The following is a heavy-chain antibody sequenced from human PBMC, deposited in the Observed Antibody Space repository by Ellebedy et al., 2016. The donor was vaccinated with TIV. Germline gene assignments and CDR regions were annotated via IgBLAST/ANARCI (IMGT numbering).Heavy chain of an antibody. CDR1: GGTFSSYT. Sequence: AASVKVSCKASGGTFSSYTISWVRQAPGQGLEWMGGIIPIFATANYAQKFQGRVTITADESTSTAYVELSSLRSEDTAVYYCARDSSGYYYTVGAFDIWGQGTMVTVSS. J-gene: IGHJ3*02. CDR3: ARDSSGYYYTVGAFDI. D-gene: IGHD3-22*01. CDR2: IIPIFATA. V-gene: IGHV1-69*13.